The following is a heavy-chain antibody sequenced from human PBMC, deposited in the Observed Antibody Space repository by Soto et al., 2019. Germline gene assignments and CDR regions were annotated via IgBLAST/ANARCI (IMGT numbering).Heavy chain of an antibody. J-gene: IGHJ4*02. CDR2: ISYSGST. CDR3: ARQHCYDSSGYYPWN. CDR1: GGSISNSNYY. D-gene: IGHD3-22*01. V-gene: IGHV4-39*01. Sequence: SGTLSLTCNVSGGSISNSNYYWGWIRQPPGTGLEWIGHISYSGSTYYNTSLKSRVTISVDTSRNQFSLIVNSVTAADTAVYYCARQHCYDSSGYYPWNWAQGTLVTVSS.